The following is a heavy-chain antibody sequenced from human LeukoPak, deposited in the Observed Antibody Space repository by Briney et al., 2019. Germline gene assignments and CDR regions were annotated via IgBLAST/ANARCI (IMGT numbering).Heavy chain of an antibody. Sequence: PSETLSLTCTVSGSMYNYYWSWIRQPPGKGLEWIGYIYYSGSTNYNPSLKSRVTISVDTSKNQFSLKLSSVTAADTAVYYCARHGDTAILIDYWGQGTLVTVSS. CDR2: IYYSGST. V-gene: IGHV4-59*08. CDR1: GSMYNYY. D-gene: IGHD5-18*01. CDR3: ARHGDTAILIDY. J-gene: IGHJ4*02.